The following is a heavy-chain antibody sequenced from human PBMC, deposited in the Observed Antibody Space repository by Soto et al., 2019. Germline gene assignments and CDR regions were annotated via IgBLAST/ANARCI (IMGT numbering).Heavy chain of an antibody. CDR3: ATSIAVAGTGGDY. CDR1: GFTFDDYA. J-gene: IGHJ4*02. Sequence: EVQLVESGGGLVQPGRSLRLSCAASGFTFDDYAMHWVRQAPGKGLGWVSGISWNSGSIGYEDSVKGRFTISRDNAKNSLYLQMNSLRAEDTALYYCATSIAVAGTGGDYWGQGTLVTVSS. CDR2: ISWNSGSI. D-gene: IGHD6-19*01. V-gene: IGHV3-9*01.